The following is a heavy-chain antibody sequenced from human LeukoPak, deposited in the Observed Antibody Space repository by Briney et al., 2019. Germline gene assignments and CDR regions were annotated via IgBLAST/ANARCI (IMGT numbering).Heavy chain of an antibody. Sequence: SVKVSCKASGGTFSSYAISWVRQAPGQGLEWMGGIIPIFGTANYAQKFQGRVTITADESTSTAYMELSSLRSDDTAVYYCATDPVGYCSANGCYSVDYWGQGTLVTVSS. D-gene: IGHD2-15*01. V-gene: IGHV1-69*13. CDR3: ATDPVGYCSANGCYSVDY. CDR2: IIPIFGTA. J-gene: IGHJ4*02. CDR1: GGTFSSYA.